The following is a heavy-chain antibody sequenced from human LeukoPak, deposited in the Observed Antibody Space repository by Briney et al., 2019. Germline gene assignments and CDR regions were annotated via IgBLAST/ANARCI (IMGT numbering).Heavy chain of an antibody. CDR2: IYYDGSNK. CDR3: ARDRATRYFDY. D-gene: IGHD2-15*01. J-gene: IGHJ4*02. Sequence: GGSLRLSCAASGFTFSDYGMHWFPQAPAKGLEWVALIYYDGSNKYFADSVKGRFTISRDNSRNTLHLQMSSLRVEDTAVYYCARDRATRYFDYWGQGTLVTVSS. V-gene: IGHV3-33*01. CDR1: GFTFSDYG.